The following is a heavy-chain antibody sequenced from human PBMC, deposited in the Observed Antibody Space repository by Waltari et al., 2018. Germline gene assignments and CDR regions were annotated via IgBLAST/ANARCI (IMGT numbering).Heavy chain of an antibody. Sequence: QVQLVQSGAEVKKPGASVKVSCKASGYTFTSYAMHWVRQAPGQRLEWMGWINAGNGNTKYSQKFQGRVTITRDTSASTAYRELSSLRSEDTAVYYCARGILRYCSGGSCLPYDWFDPWGQGTLVTVSS. CDR2: INAGNGNT. V-gene: IGHV1-3*01. CDR3: ARGILRYCSGGSCLPYDWFDP. J-gene: IGHJ5*02. D-gene: IGHD2-15*01. CDR1: GYTFTSYA.